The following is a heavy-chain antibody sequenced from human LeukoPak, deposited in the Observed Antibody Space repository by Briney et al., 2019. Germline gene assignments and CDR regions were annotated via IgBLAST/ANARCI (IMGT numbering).Heavy chain of an antibody. J-gene: IGHJ3*02. CDR3: ARGPGPYYYGSGSHFDI. CDR1: GGSISSGGYY. D-gene: IGHD3-10*01. V-gene: IGHV4-31*03. CDR2: IYYSGST. Sequence: SETLSLTCTVSGGSISSGGYYWSWVRQHPGKGLEWIGYIYYSGSTYYNPSLKSRVTISVDTSKNQFSLKLSSVTAADTAVYYCARGPGPYYYGSGSHFDIWGQGTMVTVSS.